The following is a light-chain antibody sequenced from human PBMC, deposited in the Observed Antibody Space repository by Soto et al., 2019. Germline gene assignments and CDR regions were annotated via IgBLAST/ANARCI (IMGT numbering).Light chain of an antibody. CDR2: DAS. J-gene: IGKJ4*01. V-gene: IGKV3-11*01. CDR3: QQCSNWILT. CDR1: QSVSSY. Sequence: VWTQSPATLSLSKRARATLSCRASQSVSSYLAWYQQKPGQARSLLSYDASNRATSIPARFSGSGSGTDFTLTISSLETEDSEVSYSQQCSNWILTFGGGTKVDIK.